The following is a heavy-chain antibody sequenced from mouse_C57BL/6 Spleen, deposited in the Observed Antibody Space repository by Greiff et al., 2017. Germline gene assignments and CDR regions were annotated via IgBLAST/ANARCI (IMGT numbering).Heavy chain of an antibody. CDR2: IHPNSGST. CDR1: GYTFTSYW. Sequence: QVQLQQPGAELVKPGASVKLSCKASGYTFTSYWMHWVKQRPGQGLEWIGMIHPNSGSTNYNEKFKSKATLTVDKSSSTAYMQLSSLTSEDSAVYYCARNAERNYGSSVWYFDVWGTGTTVTVSS. V-gene: IGHV1-64*01. CDR3: ARNAERNYGSSVWYFDV. J-gene: IGHJ1*03. D-gene: IGHD1-1*01.